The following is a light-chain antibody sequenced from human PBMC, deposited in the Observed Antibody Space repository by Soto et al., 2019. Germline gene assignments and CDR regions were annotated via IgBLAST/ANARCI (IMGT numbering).Light chain of an antibody. J-gene: IGLJ3*02. CDR2: EVT. V-gene: IGLV2-8*01. CDR1: SSDVGGYNY. Sequence: QYVLTQPPSALGSPGQSVTISCTSTSSDVGGYNYVSWYQQYPGRAPKLMIYEVTKRPSGVPDRFSGSKSGNTASLTVSGLQAEDEADYYCSSYAASNNFYFVFGGGTKVTVL. CDR3: SSYAASNNFYFV.